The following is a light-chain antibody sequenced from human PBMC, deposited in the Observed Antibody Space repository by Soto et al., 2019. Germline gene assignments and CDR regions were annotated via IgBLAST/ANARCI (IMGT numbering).Light chain of an antibody. V-gene: IGLV2-18*02. CDR3: CSYAGSYTYV. CDR1: SSDVGSYNR. J-gene: IGLJ1*01. CDR2: EVN. Sequence: QSALTQPPSVSGSPGQSVTISCTGTSSDVGSYNRLSWYQQPPGTAPKLIMYEVNTRPSGVPDRFSGSKSGSTASLTISGLQAEDEADYYCCSYAGSYTYVVGTGTKVTVL.